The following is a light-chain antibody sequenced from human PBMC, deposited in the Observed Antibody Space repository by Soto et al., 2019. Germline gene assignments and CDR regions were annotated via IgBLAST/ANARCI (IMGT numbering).Light chain of an antibody. V-gene: IGLV2-14*01. Sequence: QSVLTHPGSVSGSPGQSSTISCTGTISDVGNYKYVSWYQQHSGKAPKLMIYEVSNRPSGVSNRFSGSKSGNTASLTISGLQAEDETDYYCFSYTSSGTYVFGTGTKVTVL. CDR2: EVS. J-gene: IGLJ1*01. CDR3: FSYTSSGTYV. CDR1: ISDVGNYKY.